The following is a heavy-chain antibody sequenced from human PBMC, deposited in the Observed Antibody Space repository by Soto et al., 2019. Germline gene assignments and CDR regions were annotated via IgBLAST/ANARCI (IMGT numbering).Heavy chain of an antibody. CDR3: ARVTRYCSGGSCYPGQYYYYYYMDV. D-gene: IGHD2-15*01. CDR2: IYSGGST. J-gene: IGHJ6*03. V-gene: IGHV3-53*04. CDR1: GFTVSSNY. Sequence: VQLVESGGGLVQPGGSLRLSCAASGFTVSSNYMSWVRQAPGKGLEWVSVIYSGGSTYYADSVKGRFTISRHNSKNTLYLQMNSLRAEDTAVYYCARVTRYCSGGSCYPGQYYYYYYMDVWGKGTTVTVSS.